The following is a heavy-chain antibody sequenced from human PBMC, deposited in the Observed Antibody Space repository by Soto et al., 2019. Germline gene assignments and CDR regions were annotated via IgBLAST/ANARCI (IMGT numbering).Heavy chain of an antibody. CDR3: ARTGVTNGVSFVLAQMDV. D-gene: IGHD3-10*01. CDR1: GFSYSNFA. V-gene: IGHV3-21*01. CDR2: ISSRSSYI. J-gene: IGHJ6*02. Sequence: GGSLRLFCIVSGFSYSNFAMNWVRQAPGKGLEWVSSISSRSSYIYYADSVKGRFTISRDNAKNSLDLQMNSLRAEDTAVYYCARTGVTNGVSFVLAQMDVWGQGTTVTVSS.